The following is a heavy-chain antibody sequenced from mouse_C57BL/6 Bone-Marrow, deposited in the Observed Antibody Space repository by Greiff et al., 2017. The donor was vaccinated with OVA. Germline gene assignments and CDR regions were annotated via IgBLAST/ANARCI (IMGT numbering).Heavy chain of an antibody. Sequence: QVQLQQPGTELVKPGASVKLSCKASGYTFTSYWMHWVKQRPGQGLEWIGNINPSNGGTNYNEKFKGKAKLTAVTSASTAYMELSSLTNEDSAVYYCTRWNHYYGSSPAWFAYWGQGTLVTVSA. V-gene: IGHV1-53*01. CDR3: TRWNHYYGSSPAWFAY. D-gene: IGHD1-1*01. CDR1: GYTFTSYW. CDR2: INPSNGGT. J-gene: IGHJ3*01.